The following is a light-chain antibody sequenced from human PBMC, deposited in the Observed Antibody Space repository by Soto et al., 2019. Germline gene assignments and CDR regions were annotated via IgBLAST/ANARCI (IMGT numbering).Light chain of an antibody. J-gene: IGKJ2*01. CDR3: QQYISWPVYT. Sequence: EIVMTQSPATLSVSPGEGATLSCRASQSVGSSLAWYQQKPDQAPRLLIYGAFTRVAGVPARFSGSGSGTEYTLTISSLKSADFAAYYCQQYISWPVYTFGPGNKLEIK. CDR2: GAF. V-gene: IGKV3-15*01. CDR1: QSVGSS.